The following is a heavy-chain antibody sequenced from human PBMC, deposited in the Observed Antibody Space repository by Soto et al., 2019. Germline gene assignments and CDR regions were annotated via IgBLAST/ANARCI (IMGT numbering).Heavy chain of an antibody. Sequence: GGALRLTCTASGVTVSSYAMACVRQAPGMGLEWVAAVTGSGGDTYYADSVKGRFIISRDNSTNTLYLEMSGLRAEDTAVYYCGRQSHFKANGYRSFDYWGQGTLVTVYS. J-gene: IGHJ4*02. V-gene: IGHV3-23*01. CDR1: GVTVSSYA. CDR3: GRQSHFKANGYRSFDY. CDR2: VTGSGGDT. D-gene: IGHD2-8*01.